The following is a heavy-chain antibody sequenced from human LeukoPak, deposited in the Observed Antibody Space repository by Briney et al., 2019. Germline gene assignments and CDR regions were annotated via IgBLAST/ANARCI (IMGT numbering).Heavy chain of an antibody. CDR2: IYSSGST. CDR3: ARGRRITIFGVVNMDV. V-gene: IGHV4-39*07. CDR1: GVSISSGSNY. D-gene: IGHD3-3*01. Sequence: PSETLSLTCSVSGVSISSGSNYWGWIRQPPGKTLEWIGSIYSSGSTHYNPSLKSRVIILIDTSKNQFSLKLSSVTAADTAVYYCARGRRITIFGVVNMDVWGKGTTVTVSS. J-gene: IGHJ6*03.